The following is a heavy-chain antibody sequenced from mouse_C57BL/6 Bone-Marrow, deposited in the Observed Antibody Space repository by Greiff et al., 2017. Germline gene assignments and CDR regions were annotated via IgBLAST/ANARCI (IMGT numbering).Heavy chain of an antibody. CDR1: GYTFTDYY. J-gene: IGHJ1*03. V-gene: IGHV1-19*01. Sequence: EVQLQQSGPVLVKPGASVKMSCKASGYTFTDYYMNWVKQSHGKSLEWIGVINPYNGGTSYNQKFKGKATLTVDQSSSTAYMELNSLTSEDSAVYYCAREGYGSSYWYFDVWGTGTTVTVSS. CDR2: INPYNGGT. D-gene: IGHD1-1*01. CDR3: AREGYGSSYWYFDV.